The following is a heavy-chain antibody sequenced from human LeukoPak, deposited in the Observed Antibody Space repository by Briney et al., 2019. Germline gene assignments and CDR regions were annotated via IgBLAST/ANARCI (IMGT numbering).Heavy chain of an antibody. J-gene: IGHJ4*02. CDR3: AKNLFFGELFLDC. V-gene: IGHV3-23*01. Sequence: PGGSLRLSCAASGFTFSSYAMSWVRQAPGKGLEWVSAISGSGGSTYYADSVKGRFTISRENSKNTLYLQMNSPRAEDTAVYYCAKNLFFGELFLDCWGQGTLVTPSS. D-gene: IGHD3-10*01. CDR1: GFTFSSYA. CDR2: ISGSGGST.